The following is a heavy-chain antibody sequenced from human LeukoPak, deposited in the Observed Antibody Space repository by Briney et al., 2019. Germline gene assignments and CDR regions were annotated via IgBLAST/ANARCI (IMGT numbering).Heavy chain of an antibody. CDR1: GGSFSGYY. J-gene: IGHJ4*02. D-gene: IGHD3-22*01. V-gene: IGHV4-34*01. CDR2: INHSGST. Sequence: SETLSLTCAVYGGSFSGYYWSWIRQPPGKGLEWIGEINHSGSTNYNPSLKSRVTISVDTSKNQFSLKLSSVTAADTAVYYCARSRREYYYDSSGYYFDYWGQGALVTVSS. CDR3: ARSRREYYYDSSGYYFDY.